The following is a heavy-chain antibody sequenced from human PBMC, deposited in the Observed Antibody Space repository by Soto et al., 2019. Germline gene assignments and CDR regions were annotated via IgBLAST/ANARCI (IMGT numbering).Heavy chain of an antibody. D-gene: IGHD4-4*01. Sequence: AAVKVSCKASGYTFTSYYIHWLRQAPGQGLEWMGIIHPSGGSTSYAQQFQGRVTMTRDTSTSTVYMELSSLRSEDTAVYYCARGSNQPAFDYWGQGTLVTVSS. V-gene: IGHV1-46*01. CDR2: IHPSGGST. CDR3: ARGSNQPAFDY. CDR1: GYTFTSYY. J-gene: IGHJ4*02.